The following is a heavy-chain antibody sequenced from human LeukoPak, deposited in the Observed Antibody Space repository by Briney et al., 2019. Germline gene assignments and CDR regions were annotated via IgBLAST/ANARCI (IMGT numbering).Heavy chain of an antibody. D-gene: IGHD5-24*01. CDR1: GFTFSSYA. CDR2: ISGSGGNT. CDR3: SGLRDGYQVSFDY. Sequence: GGSLRLSCAASGFTFSSYAMSWVRQAPGKGLEWVSGISGSGGNTYYADSVKGRFTISRDNSKNTLYVQMNSLRAEDTAVYYCSGLRDGYQVSFDYWGQGTLVTVSS. V-gene: IGHV3-23*01. J-gene: IGHJ4*02.